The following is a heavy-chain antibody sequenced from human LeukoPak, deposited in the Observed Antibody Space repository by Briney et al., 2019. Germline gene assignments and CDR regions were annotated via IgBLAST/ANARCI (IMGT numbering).Heavy chain of an antibody. V-gene: IGHV3-23*01. CDR1: GFTFSDYA. D-gene: IGHD3-3*01. J-gene: IGHJ4*02. Sequence: GGSLRLSCAASGFTFSDYALGWIRQAPGRGLEWVATLSGSGAGTYYSDSVQGRFTISRDNSKRTLFLQMNSLRAEDTAFYYCAKAELGVDTFFDYWGQGTLVTVSS. CDR3: AKAELGVDTFFDY. CDR2: LSGSGAGT.